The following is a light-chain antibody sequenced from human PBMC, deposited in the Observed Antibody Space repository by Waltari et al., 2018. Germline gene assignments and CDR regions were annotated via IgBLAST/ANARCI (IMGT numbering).Light chain of an antibody. Sequence: DVLLTQSPDTLSASIGDRVTITCRASQSVSDWLAWYQQRPGERPRLLIYKASTLEAGVPPRFSASWSGKEFTLTISSLQPDDFATYYCQRYHSYTYSFGQGTRLEIK. V-gene: IGKV1-5*03. CDR2: KAS. CDR3: QRYHSYTYS. J-gene: IGKJ2*01. CDR1: QSVSDW.